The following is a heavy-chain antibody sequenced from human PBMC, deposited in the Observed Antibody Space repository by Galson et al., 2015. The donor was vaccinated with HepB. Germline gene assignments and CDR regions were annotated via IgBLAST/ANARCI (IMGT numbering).Heavy chain of an antibody. CDR3: AREVDDSSGSGTNWFDP. V-gene: IGHV1-3*01. CDR2: INAGNGNT. D-gene: IGHD3-22*01. CDR1: GYTFTSYA. Sequence: SVKVSCKASGYTFTSYAMHWVRQAPGQRLEWMGWINAGNGNTKYSQKFQGRVTITRDTSASTAYMELSSLRSEDTAVYYCAREVDDSSGSGTNWFDPWGQGTLVTVSS. J-gene: IGHJ5*02.